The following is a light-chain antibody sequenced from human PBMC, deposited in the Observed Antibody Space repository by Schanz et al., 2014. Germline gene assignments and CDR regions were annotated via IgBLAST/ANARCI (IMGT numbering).Light chain of an antibody. CDR3: CSYAGSSTWV. J-gene: IGLJ3*02. CDR1: SSDVGSYNL. Sequence: QSALTQPASVSGSPGQSITISCTGTSSDVGSYNLVSWYQQHPGKAPKLMIYEGSKRPSGVSNRISGSKSGNTASLTISGVQAEDGSDYYCCSYAGSSTWVFGGGTKLTVL. CDR2: EGS. V-gene: IGLV2-23*01.